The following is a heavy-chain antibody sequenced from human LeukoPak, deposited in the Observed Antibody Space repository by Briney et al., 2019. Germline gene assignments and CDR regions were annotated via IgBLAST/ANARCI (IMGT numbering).Heavy chain of an antibody. V-gene: IGHV3-7*04. D-gene: IGHD6-13*01. Sequence: GGSLRLSCAASGFTFSSYWMSWVRQAPGKGLEWVANIKQDGSEKYYVDSVKGRFTISRDNAKNSLYLQMNSLRAEDTAVYYCARAAPGIAAAGTSYWGQGTLVTVSS. J-gene: IGHJ4*02. CDR3: ARAAPGIAAAGTSY. CDR1: GFTFSSYW. CDR2: IKQDGSEK.